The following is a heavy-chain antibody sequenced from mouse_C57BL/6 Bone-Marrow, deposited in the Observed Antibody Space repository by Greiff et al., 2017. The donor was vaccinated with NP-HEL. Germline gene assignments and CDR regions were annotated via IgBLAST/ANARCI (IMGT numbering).Heavy chain of an antibody. CDR1: GFTFSSYA. J-gene: IGHJ3*01. CDR2: ISDGGSYT. CDR3: ARDQGGLPRRFAY. D-gene: IGHD2-2*01. V-gene: IGHV5-4*01. Sequence: EVQLVESGGGLVKPGGSLKRSCAASGFTFSSYAMSWVRQTPEKRLEWVATISDGGSYTYYPDNVKGRVTISRDNAKNHLYLQMSHLKSEDTAMYYCARDQGGLPRRFAYWGQGTLVTVSA.